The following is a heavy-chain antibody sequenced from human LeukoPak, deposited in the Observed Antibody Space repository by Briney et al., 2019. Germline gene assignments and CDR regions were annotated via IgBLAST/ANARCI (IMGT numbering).Heavy chain of an antibody. V-gene: IGHV1-18*01. D-gene: IGHD6-19*01. J-gene: IGHJ4*02. Sequence: ASVKVSCSTSGYSFTIHGVSWVRQAPGQGLEWMGWISAYNGDTNYAQKVQGRVTMTTDTSTSTAYMELRSLRSDDTAVYYCARSVAVSGTAFNPHFDYWGQGTLVTVSS. CDR2: ISAYNGDT. CDR1: GYSFTIHG. CDR3: ARSVAVSGTAFNPHFDY.